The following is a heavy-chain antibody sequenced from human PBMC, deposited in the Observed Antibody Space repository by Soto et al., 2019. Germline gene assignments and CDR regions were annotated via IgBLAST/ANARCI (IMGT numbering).Heavy chain of an antibody. CDR3: ARALGRYFDRYYYYYYGMDV. Sequence: SETLSLTCTVSGGSISRGDYYWSWIRQPPGKGLEWIGYIYYSGSTYYNPSLKSRVTISVDTSKNQFSLKLSSVTAADTAVYYCARALGRYFDRYYYYYYGMDVWGQGTTVTVSS. V-gene: IGHV4-30-4*01. J-gene: IGHJ6*02. CDR1: GGSISRGDYY. D-gene: IGHD3-9*01. CDR2: IYYSGST.